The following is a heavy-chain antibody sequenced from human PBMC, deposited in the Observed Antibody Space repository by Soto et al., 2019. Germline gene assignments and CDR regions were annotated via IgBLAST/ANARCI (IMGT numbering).Heavy chain of an antibody. D-gene: IGHD3-22*01. V-gene: IGHV3-23*01. J-gene: IGHJ3*02. CDR3: AKDRGYYDSSGYYDAFDI. CDR1: GFTFDSPYSHG. Sequence: GGSLRLSCAASGFTFDSPYSHGMSWVRQSPGKGPEWISTISSNGANTHYAESVKGRFTISKDASRNTVHLHMNSLRTEDTALYYCAKDRGYYDSSGYYDAFDIWGQGTVVTVSS. CDR2: ISSNGANT.